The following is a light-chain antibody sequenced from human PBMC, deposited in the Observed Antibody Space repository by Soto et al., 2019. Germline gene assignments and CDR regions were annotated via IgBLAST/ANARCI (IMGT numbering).Light chain of an antibody. Sequence: QSALTQPASVSGSPGQSITISCPETRSDVGGYNYVSWYKQHPGKAPKLMIYEVSNRPSGVSNRFSGSKSGNTASLTISGLQAEDEADYYCSSYTSSSMVFGGGTKLTVL. CDR3: SSYTSSSMV. V-gene: IGLV2-14*01. CDR1: RSDVGGYNY. J-gene: IGLJ3*02. CDR2: EVS.